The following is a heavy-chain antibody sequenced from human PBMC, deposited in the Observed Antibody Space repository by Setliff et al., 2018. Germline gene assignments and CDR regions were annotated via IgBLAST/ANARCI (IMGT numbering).Heavy chain of an antibody. J-gene: IGHJ4*02. CDR3: ARQTGEQLVGY. Sequence: PSETLSLTCAVSGYSISSGYYWGWIRQPPGKGLEWIGSIHHRGSSYYNPSLKSRVTTLVDTSKNHFSLKLSSVTAADTAVYYCARQTGEQLVGYWGQGTLVTVSS. CDR1: GYSISSGYY. CDR2: IHHRGSS. V-gene: IGHV4-38-2*01. D-gene: IGHD6-6*01.